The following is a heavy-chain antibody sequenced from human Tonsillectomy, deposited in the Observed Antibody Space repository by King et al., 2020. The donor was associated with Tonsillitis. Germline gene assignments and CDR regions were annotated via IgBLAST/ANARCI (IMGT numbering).Heavy chain of an antibody. CDR1: GFTFSSYS. CDR2: ISSSSSYI. J-gene: IGHJ2*01. V-gene: IGHV3-21*01. CDR3: ARDKVSEYFDL. Sequence: VQLVESGGGLVKPGGSLRLSCAASGFTFSSYSMNWVRQAPGKGLEWVSSISSSSSYIYHADSVKGRFTISRDNAKNSLYLQMNSLRAEDTAVYYCARDKVSEYFDLWGRGTLVTVSS.